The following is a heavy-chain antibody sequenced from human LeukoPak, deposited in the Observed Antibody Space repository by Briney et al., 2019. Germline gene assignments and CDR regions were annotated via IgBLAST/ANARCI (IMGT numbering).Heavy chain of an antibody. Sequence: PGGSLRLSCKASGFTFSNFAMSWVRQVPGKGLEWVSAVSGSGGSTYYADSVEGRFTISRDNSKNTLHLQMNSLRAEDTAVYYCAKRGVTGYKEAFDYWGQGTLVTVSS. CDR3: AKRGVTGYKEAFDY. CDR1: GFTFSNFA. CDR2: VSGSGGST. J-gene: IGHJ4*02. V-gene: IGHV3-23*01. D-gene: IGHD3-9*01.